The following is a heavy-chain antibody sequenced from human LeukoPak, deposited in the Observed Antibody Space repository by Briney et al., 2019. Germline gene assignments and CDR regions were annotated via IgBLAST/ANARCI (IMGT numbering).Heavy chain of an antibody. V-gene: IGHV3-21*01. CDR2: ISSSSSYI. CDR3: ARGSRESGGSYDY. J-gene: IGHJ4*02. CDR1: GFTFSSYS. Sequence: GGSLRLSCAVSGFTFSSYSMSWVRQAPGKGLEWVSSISSSSSYIYYADSVKGRFTISRDNAKNSLYPQMNSLRAEDTAVYYCARGSRESGGSYDYWGQGTLVTVSS. D-gene: IGHD5-12*01.